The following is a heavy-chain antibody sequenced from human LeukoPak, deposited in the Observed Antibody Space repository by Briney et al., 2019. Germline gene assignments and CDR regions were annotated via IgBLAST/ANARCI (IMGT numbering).Heavy chain of an antibody. D-gene: IGHD3-9*01. J-gene: IGHJ4*02. CDR3: ARGRPYYDILTGYHAFDY. V-gene: IGHV1-8*01. CDR2: MNPNSGNT. Sequence: ASVKVSCKASGYTFISYDINWVRQATGQGLEWMGWMNPNSGNTGYAQKFQGRVTMTRDMSTSTVYMELSSLRSEDTAVYYCARGRPYYDILTGYHAFDYWGQGTLVTVSS. CDR1: GYTFISYD.